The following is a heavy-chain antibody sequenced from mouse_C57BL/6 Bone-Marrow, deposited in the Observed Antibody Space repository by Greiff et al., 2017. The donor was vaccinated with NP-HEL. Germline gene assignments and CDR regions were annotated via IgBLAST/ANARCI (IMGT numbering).Heavy chain of an antibody. D-gene: IGHD3-2*02. CDR3: ARWGSGSYYFDY. CDR2: IYPGDGDT. J-gene: IGHJ2*01. Sequence: VQLQQSGAELVKPGASVKISCKASGYAFSSYWMNWVKQRPGKGLEWIGQIYPGDGDTNYNGKFKGKATLTADKSSSTAYMQLSSLTSEDSAVYFCARWGSGSYYFDYWGQGTTLTVSS. V-gene: IGHV1-80*01. CDR1: GYAFSSYW.